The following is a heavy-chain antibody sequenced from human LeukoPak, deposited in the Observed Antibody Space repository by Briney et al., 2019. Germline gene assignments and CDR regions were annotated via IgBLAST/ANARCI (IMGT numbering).Heavy chain of an antibody. CDR1: GGTFSSYA. J-gene: IGHJ4*02. CDR3: ARGEVAAAGYVY. CDR2: IIPILGTA. D-gene: IGHD6-13*01. Sequence: GSSVKVSCKASGGTFSSYAISWVRQAPGQGLEWMGGIIPILGTANYAQKFQGRVTITADKSTSTAYMELSSLRSEDTAVYYCARGEVAAAGYVYWGQGTLVTVSS. V-gene: IGHV1-69*06.